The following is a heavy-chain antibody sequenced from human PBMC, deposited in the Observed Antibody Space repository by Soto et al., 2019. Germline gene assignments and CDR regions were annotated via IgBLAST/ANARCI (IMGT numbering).Heavy chain of an antibody. V-gene: IGHV1-69*01. CDR2: IIPVFDKA. Sequence: QVQLVQSGADVKKPGSSVKVSCKTSGGPVGSSAISWVRQAPAQGLEWMGEIIPVFDKANYAQNFQGRLSITADEHTRTVFMHMSSLRSEDTAVYFCARLRRDGGDAFDLRGLGTCVTVSS. CDR1: GGPVGSSA. D-gene: IGHD3-16*01. CDR3: ARLRRDGGDAFDL. J-gene: IGHJ3*01.